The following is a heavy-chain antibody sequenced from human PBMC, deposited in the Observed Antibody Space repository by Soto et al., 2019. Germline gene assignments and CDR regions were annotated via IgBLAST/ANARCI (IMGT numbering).Heavy chain of an antibody. CDR1: GFTFSSYA. CDR3: ARDSGSGANYDILTGYHYYGMDV. V-gene: IGHV3-30-3*01. CDR2: ISYDGSNK. J-gene: IGHJ6*02. D-gene: IGHD3-9*01. Sequence: GGSLRLSCAASGFTFSSYAMHWVRQAPGKGLEWVAVISYDGSNKYYADSVKGRFTISRDNSKNTLYLQMNSLRAEDTAVYYCARDSGSGANYDILTGYHYYGMDVWGQGTTVTVSS.